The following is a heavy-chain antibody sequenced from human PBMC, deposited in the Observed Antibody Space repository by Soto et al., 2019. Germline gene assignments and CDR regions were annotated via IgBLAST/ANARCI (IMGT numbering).Heavy chain of an antibody. J-gene: IGHJ4*02. D-gene: IGHD1-26*01. V-gene: IGHV1-69*12. CDR2: IIPIFGTA. CDR3: AIDRSLHSGTKYYFDY. CDR1: GGTFSSYA. Sequence: QVQLVQSGAEVKKPGSSVKVSCKASGGTFSSYAISWVRQAPGQGLEWLGGIIPIFGTANYAQKFQGRVTITADESTRTASMELSSLRSEDTAVYYCAIDRSLHSGTKYYFDYWGQGTLVTVSS.